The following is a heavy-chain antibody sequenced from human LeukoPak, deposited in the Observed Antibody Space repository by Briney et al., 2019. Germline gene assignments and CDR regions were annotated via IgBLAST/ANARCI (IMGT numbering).Heavy chain of an antibody. CDR2: ISGSGGST. CDR1: GFTFSSYW. V-gene: IGHV3-23*01. CDR3: ATPPPYSSGWYSSQFDY. Sequence: PGGSLRLSCAASGFTFSSYWMSWVRQVPGKGLEWVSAISGSGGSTYYADSVKGRFTISRDNSKNTLYLQMNRLRAEDTAVYYCATPPPYSSGWYSSQFDYWGQGTLVTVSS. D-gene: IGHD6-19*01. J-gene: IGHJ4*02.